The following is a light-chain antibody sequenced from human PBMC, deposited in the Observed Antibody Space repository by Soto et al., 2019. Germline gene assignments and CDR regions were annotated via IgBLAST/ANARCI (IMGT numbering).Light chain of an antibody. CDR1: TGPVTSGFY. CDR2: STT. Sequence: QAVVTQEHSLTASPGWSVTLTCASSTGPVTSGFYPHCVQQKPGQAPRTLIYSTTNKHPWTPARFSGSLLGGKAALTLSGVQPEYEAYYYCLLYYGGSYVFGAGTKVTVL. V-gene: IGLV7-43*01. J-gene: IGLJ1*01. CDR3: LLYYGGSYV.